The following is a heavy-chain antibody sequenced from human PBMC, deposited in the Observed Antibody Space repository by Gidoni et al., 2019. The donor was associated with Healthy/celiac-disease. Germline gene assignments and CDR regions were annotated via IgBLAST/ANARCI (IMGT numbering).Heavy chain of an antibody. CDR2: IIPICCTA. J-gene: IGHJ4*02. CDR3: AREKVRGVTPMHYYFDY. CDR1: GGTFSSYA. Sequence: QVQLVQSGAEVQKPGSSVKVSCKASGGTFSSYAISWVRQAHGQGLEWMGGIIPICCTANYAQKFQGRVTITADESTSTAYMELSSLRSEDTAVYYCAREKVRGVTPMHYYFDYWGQGTLVTVSS. V-gene: IGHV1-69*01. D-gene: IGHD3-10*01.